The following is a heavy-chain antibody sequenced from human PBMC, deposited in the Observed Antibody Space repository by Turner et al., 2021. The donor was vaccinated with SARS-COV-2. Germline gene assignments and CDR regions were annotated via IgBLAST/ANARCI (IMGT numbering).Heavy chain of an antibody. Sequence: EVQLLASGGGLVQQGGSLGLSCAASGFTFCSYAMSWVRQATGKGLVWVSSISAGGGSTYYADSVKGRFTISRDKSKNTLYLQMNSLRAEDTAVYYCAKVPPYGDYVDYWGQGTLVTVSS. CDR2: ISAGGGST. D-gene: IGHD4-17*01. V-gene: IGHV3-23*01. J-gene: IGHJ4*02. CDR1: GFTFCSYA. CDR3: AKVPPYGDYVDY.